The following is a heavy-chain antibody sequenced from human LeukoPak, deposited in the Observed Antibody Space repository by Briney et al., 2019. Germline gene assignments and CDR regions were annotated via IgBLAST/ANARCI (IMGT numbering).Heavy chain of an antibody. CDR1: GGTFSSYA. CDR2: IIPIFGTA. D-gene: IGHD5-24*01. CDR3: AGSRDGYNPYYFDY. V-gene: IGHV1-69*13. J-gene: IGHJ4*02. Sequence: SVKVSCKASGGTFSSYAISWVRQAPGQGLEWMGGIIPIFGTANYAQKFQGRVTITADGSTSTAYMELSSLRSEDTAVYYCAGSRDGYNPYYFDYWGQGTLVTVSS.